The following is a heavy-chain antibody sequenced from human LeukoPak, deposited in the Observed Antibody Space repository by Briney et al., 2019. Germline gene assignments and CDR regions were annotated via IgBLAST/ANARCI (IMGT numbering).Heavy chain of an antibody. Sequence: ASVKVSCKASGYTFTRYYMHWVRQAPGQGLERMGWINPNSGGTNYAQKFQGRVTMTRDTSISTAYMDLSRLRSDDTAVYYCARDLLSEYFYDSSGYYLGDYWGQGTLVTVSS. CDR3: ARDLLSEYFYDSSGYYLGDY. J-gene: IGHJ4*02. CDR2: INPNSGGT. V-gene: IGHV1-2*02. D-gene: IGHD3-22*01. CDR1: GYTFTRYY.